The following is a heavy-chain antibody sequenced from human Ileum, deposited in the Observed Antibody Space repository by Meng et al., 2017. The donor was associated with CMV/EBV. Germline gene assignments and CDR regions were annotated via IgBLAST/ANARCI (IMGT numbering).Heavy chain of an antibody. Sequence: LRLSCAGSGFTFRNYAMNWVRQAPGMGLEWVSNIDGGGDNTYYADSVKGRFTVSRDNSKNTLYLQMNSLRAEDTAVYYCATENWNADYWGQGTLVTVSS. D-gene: IGHD1-1*01. CDR3: ATENWNADY. J-gene: IGHJ4*02. V-gene: IGHV3-23*01. CDR1: GFTFRNYA. CDR2: IDGGGDNT.